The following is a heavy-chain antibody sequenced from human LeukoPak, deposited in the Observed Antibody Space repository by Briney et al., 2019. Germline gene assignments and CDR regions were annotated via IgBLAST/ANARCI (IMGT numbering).Heavy chain of an antibody. V-gene: IGHV4-39*07. CDR3: ARGPNSVAN. J-gene: IGHJ4*02. D-gene: IGHD4-23*01. CDR2: INHSGDT. Sequence: SETLSLTCTVSGGSITTSSYYWSWIRQPPGKGLEWIGEINHSGDTNYNPSLKSRVTISVDTSKNQFSLNLNSVTAADTAVYYCARGPNSVANWGQGTLVTVSS. CDR1: GGSITTSSYY.